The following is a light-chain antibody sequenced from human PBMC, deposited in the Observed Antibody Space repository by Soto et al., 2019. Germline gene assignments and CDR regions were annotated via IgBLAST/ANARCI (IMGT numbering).Light chain of an antibody. J-gene: IGKJ4*01. CDR2: DAS. CDR1: QIVSTTY. Sequence: DIVLTQSPGTLSLSPGERATLSCRTSQIVSTTYLAWYQQKPGRAPRLLIYDASTRATGIPDRFSGSGSGTDFTLTISGLEPEDFALYYCQQYGVTPPNTFGGGTKVDIK. V-gene: IGKV3-20*01. CDR3: QQYGVTPPNT.